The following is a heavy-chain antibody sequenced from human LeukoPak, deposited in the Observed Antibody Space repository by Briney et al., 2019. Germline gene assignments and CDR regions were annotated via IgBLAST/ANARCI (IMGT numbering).Heavy chain of an antibody. CDR1: GGSISSYY. J-gene: IGHJ5*02. CDR3: ARDPLAVAGISPNWFDP. Sequence: PSETLSLTCTVSGGSISSYYWSWIRQPAGKGLEWIGRIYTSGSTNYNPPLKSRVTMSVDTSKNQFSLKLSSVTAADTAVYYCARDPLAVAGISPNWFDPWGQGTLVTVSS. CDR2: IYTSGST. D-gene: IGHD6-19*01. V-gene: IGHV4-4*07.